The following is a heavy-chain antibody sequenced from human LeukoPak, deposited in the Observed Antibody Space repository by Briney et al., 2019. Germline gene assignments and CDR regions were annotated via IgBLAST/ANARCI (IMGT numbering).Heavy chain of an antibody. Sequence: SVKVSCKASGYTFTGYCMHWVRQAPGQGLEWMGRIIPILGIANYAQKFQGRVTITADKSTSTAYMELSSLRSEDTAVYYCARVDNWNYWGQGTLVAVSS. CDR2: IIPILGIA. CDR3: ARVDNWNY. D-gene: IGHD1-20*01. CDR1: GYTFTGYC. J-gene: IGHJ4*02. V-gene: IGHV1-69*04.